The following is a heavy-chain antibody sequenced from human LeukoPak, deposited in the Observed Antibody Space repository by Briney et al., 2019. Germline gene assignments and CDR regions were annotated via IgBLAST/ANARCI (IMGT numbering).Heavy chain of an antibody. V-gene: IGHV3-23*01. CDR2: ISGSGGST. CDR3: ARDLTGGAFDI. CDR1: GFTFSSYA. D-gene: IGHD1-1*01. Sequence: GGSLRLSCAASGFTFSSYAMSWVRQAPGKGLEWVSGISGSGGSTYYADSVKGRFTISRDNAKNSLYLQMNSLRAEDTAVYYCARDLTGGAFDIWGQGTMVTVSS. J-gene: IGHJ3*02.